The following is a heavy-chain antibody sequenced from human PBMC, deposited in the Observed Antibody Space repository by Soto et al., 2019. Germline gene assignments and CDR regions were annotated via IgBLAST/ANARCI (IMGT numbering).Heavy chain of an antibody. CDR1: GGSISTVDYY. D-gene: IGHD5-18*01. V-gene: IGHV4-30-4*01. J-gene: IGHJ4*02. CDR3: ARLTSGYNYGRLDS. Sequence: QVQLQESGPGLVKPSQTLSLTCTVSGGSISTVDYYWSWIRQPPGKGLEWIGYLSHSGSTYYNPSLKSRLSTSVDTSKNQFSLKLSSVTAADTALYYCARLTSGYNYGRLDSWGQGTLVIVSS. CDR2: LSHSGST.